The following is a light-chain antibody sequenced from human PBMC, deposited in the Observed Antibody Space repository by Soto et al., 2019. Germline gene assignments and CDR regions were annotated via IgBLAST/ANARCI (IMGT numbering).Light chain of an antibody. CDR3: SSYTSSSILV. CDR1: SSDVGGYNY. Sequence: QSALTQPASVSGSPGQSITISCIGSSSDVGGYNYVSWYQQHPGKAPKLMIYEVTNRPSGVSNRFSGSKSGNSASLTISGLRAEDEADYYCSSYTSSSILVFGGGTKVTVL. J-gene: IGLJ2*01. V-gene: IGLV2-14*01. CDR2: EVT.